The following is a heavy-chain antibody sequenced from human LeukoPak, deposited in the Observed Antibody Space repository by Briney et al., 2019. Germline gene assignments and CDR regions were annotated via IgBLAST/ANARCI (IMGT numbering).Heavy chain of an antibody. Sequence: GGSLRLSCAASGFSFSSYSMKWVRQAPGKGLEWVSSISSSSNYIYYADSVKGRFTISRDNAKNSLFLQMNSPRAEDTAVCYCVRCTFVLHKRCSAFDVWGQGTMVTVSA. CDR1: GFSFSSYS. V-gene: IGHV3-21*01. CDR2: ISSSSNYI. CDR3: VRCTFVLHKRCSAFDV. J-gene: IGHJ3*01. D-gene: IGHD1-1*01.